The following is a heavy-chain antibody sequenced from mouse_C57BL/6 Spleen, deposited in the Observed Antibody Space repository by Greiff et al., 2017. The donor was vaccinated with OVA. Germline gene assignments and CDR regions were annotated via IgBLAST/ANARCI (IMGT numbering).Heavy chain of an antibody. D-gene: IGHD1-1*01. V-gene: IGHV1-55*01. CDR2: IYPGSGST. CDR3: ARSDYYGSSYEAMDY. CDR1: GYTFTSYW. Sequence: QVQLQQPGAELVKPGASVKMSCKASGYTFTSYWITWVKQRPGQGLEWIGEIYPGSGSTNYNEKFTSKATLTVDTSSSTAYMQLSSLTSEDSAVYYCARSDYYGSSYEAMDYWGQGTSVTVSS. J-gene: IGHJ4*01.